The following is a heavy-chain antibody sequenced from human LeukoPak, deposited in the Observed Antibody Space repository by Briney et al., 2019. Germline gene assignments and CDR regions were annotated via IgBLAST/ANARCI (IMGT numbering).Heavy chain of an antibody. Sequence: GGSLRLSCAASGFSVNSNYMNWVRQAPRKGLEWVSVIYSGGSTYYADSVKGRFTISRDNSKNTLYLQMNSLRAEDTAVYYCAREGYSSSFDYWGQGTLVTVSS. J-gene: IGHJ4*02. CDR1: GFSVNSNY. CDR2: IYSGGST. V-gene: IGHV3-66*01. D-gene: IGHD6-13*01. CDR3: AREGYSSSFDY.